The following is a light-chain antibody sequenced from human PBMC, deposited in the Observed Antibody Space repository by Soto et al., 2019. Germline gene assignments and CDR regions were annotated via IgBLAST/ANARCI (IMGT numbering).Light chain of an antibody. CDR3: QEYGELGGLN. CDR1: HSFSSSY. J-gene: IGKJ4*01. V-gene: IGKV3-20*01. CDR2: GAS. Sequence: ILLTHSPGTLSLSPLERATLSCRSIHSFSSSYLAWYQQKPGQAPRLLIYGASSRATGIPDRFSVSGSGTDFTLNISRLEPEDFAAYYCQEYGELGGLNFGGGHXVEIK.